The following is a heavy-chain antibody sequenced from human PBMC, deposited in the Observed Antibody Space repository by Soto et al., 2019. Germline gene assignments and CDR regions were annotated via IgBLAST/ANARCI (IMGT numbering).Heavy chain of an antibody. Sequence: QVQLQESGPGLVKPSQTLSLTCTVSGGSISTVDYWWSWIRQSPDMGLEWIGHIYDGGRTYNNPSLERRVPMAGATSKSQLSLTLSSVSAADTAVYYCARGPSGDEVDSWGQGTLVTVSS. D-gene: IGHD7-27*01. CDR1: GGSISTVDYW. V-gene: IGHV4-30-4*01. CDR2: IYDGGRT. CDR3: ARGPSGDEVDS. J-gene: IGHJ4*02.